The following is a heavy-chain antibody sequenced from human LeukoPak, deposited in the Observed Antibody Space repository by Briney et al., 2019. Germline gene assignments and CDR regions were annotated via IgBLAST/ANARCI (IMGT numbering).Heavy chain of an antibody. V-gene: IGHV3-30*03. D-gene: IGHD3-10*01. Sequence: GRSLRLSCAAPGFSFSSYGMHWVRQAPGKGLEWVAVISYDGSNKYYADSVKGRFTISRDNSKNTLYLQMNSLRAEDTAVYYCARDGGGDITMVYYFDYWGQGTLVTVSS. J-gene: IGHJ4*02. CDR1: GFSFSSYG. CDR3: ARDGGGDITMVYYFDY. CDR2: ISYDGSNK.